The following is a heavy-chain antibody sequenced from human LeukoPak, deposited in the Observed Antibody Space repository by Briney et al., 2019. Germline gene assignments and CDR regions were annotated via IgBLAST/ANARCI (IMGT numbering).Heavy chain of an antibody. V-gene: IGHV3-21*01. CDR1: GFTFSSHS. D-gene: IGHD3/OR15-3a*01. Sequence: GGSLRLSCAASGFTFSSHSMNWVRQAPGKGLEWVSSTSSSSSYIYYADSVKGRLTISRENAKNALYLQMNSLRAEDTAVYYCARAARTGRLGYYFDYWGQGTLVTVSS. CDR3: ARAARTGRLGYYFDY. CDR2: TSSSSSYI. J-gene: IGHJ4*02.